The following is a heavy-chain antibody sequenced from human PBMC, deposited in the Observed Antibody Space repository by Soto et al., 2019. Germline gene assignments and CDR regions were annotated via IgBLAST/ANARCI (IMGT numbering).Heavy chain of an antibody. CDR2: ISGSGDST. V-gene: IGHV3-23*01. CDR3: AKDLPPSLVRGINYYDY. J-gene: IGHJ4*02. Sequence: EVQLLESGGGLVQPGGSLRLSCAASGFTFSSCAMAWVRQAPGKGLEWVSGISGSGDSTYHADSVKGRFIISRDNSKNTLFLQMNSLRAEDTAVYYCAKDLPPSLVRGINYYDYWGQGTLVTVSS. CDR1: GFTFSSCA. D-gene: IGHD3-10*01.